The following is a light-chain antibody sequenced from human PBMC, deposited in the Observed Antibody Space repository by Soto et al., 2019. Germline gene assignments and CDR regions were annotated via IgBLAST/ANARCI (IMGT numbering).Light chain of an antibody. CDR1: QSIGSN. CDR2: DAS. Sequence: EIVMTQSPATLSVSPWERASLSCRASQSIGSNLAWYQQKPGQAPRLLICDASARATGVPSRFSGSGSGTEFTLTINFLQPDDFATYYCQQYNSYSPLTFGGGTKVDIK. V-gene: IGKV3-15*01. J-gene: IGKJ4*01. CDR3: QQYNSYSPLT.